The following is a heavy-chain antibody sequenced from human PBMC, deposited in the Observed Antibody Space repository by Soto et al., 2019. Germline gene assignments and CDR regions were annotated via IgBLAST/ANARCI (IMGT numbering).Heavy chain of an antibody. CDR2: INHNGDS. J-gene: IGHJ3*02. D-gene: IGHD2-15*01. CDR1: GGSFGTSY. Sequence: QVHLQQWGAGLLKPSETLSLTCGVYGGSFGTSYWAWIRQSPEKGLEWIGEINHNGDSNYNPSLKMRVTISLDRSENQYSLKLTPVAAADTAVYYCARVTSFPDAFDIWGQGTPVIVSS. CDR3: ARVTSFPDAFDI. V-gene: IGHV4-34*01.